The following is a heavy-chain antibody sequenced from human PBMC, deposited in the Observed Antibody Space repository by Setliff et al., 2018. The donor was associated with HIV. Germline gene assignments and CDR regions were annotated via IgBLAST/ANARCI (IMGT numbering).Heavy chain of an antibody. CDR1: GYTLTELS. J-gene: IGHJ6*03. Sequence: EASVKVSCKVSGYTLTELSMHWVRQAPGKGLEWMGGFDLEDGETIYAQKFQGRVTMTEDTSTDTAYMGLSRLRSDDTAVYYCVRGVQSPPHYSYYYMDVWGEGTMVTVSS. CDR3: VRGVQSPPHYSYYYMDV. D-gene: IGHD3-3*01. CDR2: FDLEDGET. V-gene: IGHV1-24*01.